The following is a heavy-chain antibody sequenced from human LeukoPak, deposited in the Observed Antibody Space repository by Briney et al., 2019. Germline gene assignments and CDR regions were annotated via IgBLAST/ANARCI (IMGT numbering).Heavy chain of an antibody. V-gene: IGHV1-69*13. CDR2: IIPIFGTA. Sequence: RASVKVSCKASRGTFSSYAISWVRQAPGQGLEWMGGIIPIFGTANYAQKFQGRVTITADESTSTAYMELSSLRSEDTAVYYCARDARHRYCSSSSCYRGWLDPWGQGTPVTVSS. D-gene: IGHD2-2*01. J-gene: IGHJ5*02. CDR3: ARDARHRYCSSSSCYRGWLDP. CDR1: RGTFSSYA.